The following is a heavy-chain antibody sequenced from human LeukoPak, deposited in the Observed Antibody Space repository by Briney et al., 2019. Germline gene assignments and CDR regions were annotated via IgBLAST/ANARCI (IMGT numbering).Heavy chain of an antibody. CDR1: GGSISSYY. CDR2: IYYSGST. CDR3: ARHAFYCSGGSCYSLVAFDI. D-gene: IGHD2-15*01. Sequence: SETLSLTCTVSGGSISSYYWSWIRQPPGKGLEWIGYIYYSGSTNYNPSLKSRVTISVDTSKNQFSLKLSSVTAADTAVYYCARHAFYCSGGSCYSLVAFDIWGQGTMVTVSS. J-gene: IGHJ3*02. V-gene: IGHV4-59*01.